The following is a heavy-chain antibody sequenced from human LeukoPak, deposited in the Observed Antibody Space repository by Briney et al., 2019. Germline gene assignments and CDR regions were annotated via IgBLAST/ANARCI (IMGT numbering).Heavy chain of an antibody. CDR3: ARDPGYYYYYGMDV. J-gene: IGHJ6*02. V-gene: IGHV3-7*01. CDR1: GFTVSSNY. CDR2: IKQDGSEK. Sequence: GGSLRLSCAASGFTVSSNYMSWVRQAPGKGLEWVANIKQDGSEKYYVDSVKGRFTISRDNAKNSLYLQMNSLRAEDTAVYYCARDPGYYYYYGMDVWGQGTTVTVSS.